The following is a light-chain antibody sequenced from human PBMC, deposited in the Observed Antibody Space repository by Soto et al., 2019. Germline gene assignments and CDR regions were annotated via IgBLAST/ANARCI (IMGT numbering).Light chain of an antibody. J-gene: IGLJ2*01. CDR2: GNN. V-gene: IGLV1-40*01. CDR3: QSYDSSLSRRV. CDR1: SSNTGAGYD. Sequence: QSVLTQPPSVSGAPGQRVTISCTGSSSNTGAGYDVHWYQQFPGTAPKLLIYGNNNRPSGVPDRFPGSKSGTSASLAITGLQAEDEADYYCQSYDSSLSRRVFGGGTKLTVL.